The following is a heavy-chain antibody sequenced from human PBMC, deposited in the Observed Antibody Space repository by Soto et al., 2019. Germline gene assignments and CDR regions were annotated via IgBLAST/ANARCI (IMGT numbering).Heavy chain of an antibody. CDR1: GGTFSSYA. D-gene: IGHD2-15*01. CDR3: AREVVVVVAATDDYYYYGMDV. Sequence: QVQLVQSGAEVKKPGSSVKVSCKASGGTFSSYAISWVRQAPGQGLEWMGGIIPIFGTANYAQKFQGRVTITADESTSTAYMELSSLRSEDTAVYYCAREVVVVVAATDDYYYYGMDVWGQGTTVTVSS. J-gene: IGHJ6*02. V-gene: IGHV1-69*12. CDR2: IIPIFGTA.